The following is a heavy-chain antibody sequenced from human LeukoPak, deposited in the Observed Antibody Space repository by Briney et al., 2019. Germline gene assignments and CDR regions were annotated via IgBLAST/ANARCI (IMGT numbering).Heavy chain of an antibody. D-gene: IGHD6-13*01. Sequence: ASVKVSCTASGYTFTGYYMHWVRQAPGQGLEWMGWINPNSGGTNYAQKFQGRVTTTRDTSISTAYMELSRLRSDDTAVYYCESLGLTAAGYYYMDVWGKGTTVTVSS. CDR1: GYTFTGYY. CDR2: INPNSGGT. J-gene: IGHJ6*03. V-gene: IGHV1-2*02. CDR3: ESLGLTAAGYYYMDV.